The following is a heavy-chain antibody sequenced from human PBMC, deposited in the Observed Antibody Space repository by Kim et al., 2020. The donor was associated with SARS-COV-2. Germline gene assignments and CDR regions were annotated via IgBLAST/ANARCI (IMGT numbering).Heavy chain of an antibody. Sequence: GGSLRLSCAASGFTFDDYTMHWVRQAPGKGLEWVSLISWDGGSTYYADSVKGRFTISRDNSKNSLYLQMNSLRTEDTALYYCAKDSPSGGSSFDPWGQGTLVTVSS. CDR3: AKDSPSGGSSFDP. CDR2: ISWDGGST. CDR1: GFTFDDYT. V-gene: IGHV3-43*01. D-gene: IGHD2-15*01. J-gene: IGHJ5*02.